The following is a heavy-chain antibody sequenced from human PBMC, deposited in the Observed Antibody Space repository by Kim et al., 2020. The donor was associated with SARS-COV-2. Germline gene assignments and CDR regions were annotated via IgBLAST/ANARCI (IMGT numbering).Heavy chain of an antibody. CDR1: GFTFSSYA. D-gene: IGHD3-10*01. J-gene: IGHJ4*02. CDR2: ISGSGGST. V-gene: IGHV3-23*01. Sequence: GGSLRLSCAASGFTFSSYAMSWVRQAPGKGLEWVSAISGSGGSTYYADSVKGRFAISRDNSKNTLYLQMNSLRAEDTAVYYCAKDDPMVRGVPGRFWGQGTLVTVSS. CDR3: AKDDPMVRGVPGRF.